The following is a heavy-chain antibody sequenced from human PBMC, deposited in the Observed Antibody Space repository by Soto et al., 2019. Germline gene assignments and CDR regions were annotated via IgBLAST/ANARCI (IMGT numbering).Heavy chain of an antibody. CDR2: INHSGST. V-gene: IGHV4-34*01. CDR1: GGNFSGYY. Sequence: PSETLSLTCAVYGGNFSGYYWSWIRQPPGKGLEWIGEINHSGSTNYNPSLKSRVTISVDTSKNQFSLKLSSVTAADTAVYYCARGPYGATYYYYYMDVWGKGTTVTVSS. J-gene: IGHJ6*03. CDR3: ARGPYGATYYYYYMDV. D-gene: IGHD4-17*01.